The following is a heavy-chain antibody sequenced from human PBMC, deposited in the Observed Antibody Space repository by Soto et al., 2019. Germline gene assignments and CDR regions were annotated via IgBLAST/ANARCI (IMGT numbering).Heavy chain of an antibody. CDR2: IYSGGNT. V-gene: IGHV3-53*01. J-gene: IGHJ4*02. CDR3: ARGFNWLDY. Sequence: EVQLVESGGGLIQPGGSLRLSCAADGFTVSSSSMTWVRQAPGKGLEWVSVIYSGGNTYYADSVKGRFTFTRDNPKNTRYLHISSLSAEDTAMYYYARGFNWLDYWGQGTLVTVSS. CDR1: GFTVSSSS. D-gene: IGHD1-20*01.